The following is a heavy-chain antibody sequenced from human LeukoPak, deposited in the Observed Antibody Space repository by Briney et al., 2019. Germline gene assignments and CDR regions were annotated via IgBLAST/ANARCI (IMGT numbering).Heavy chain of an antibody. CDR2: ISSDGSRT. Sequence: GGSLRLSCAASGFSFGPYWMHWVRQAPGQGLEWVSLISSDGSRTTYADSVKGRFTISRDNAKNTLYLQMNSLRGEDTAVYYCARVTIAADGDIYYWGQGALVTVSS. D-gene: IGHD6-13*01. CDR1: GFSFGPYW. V-gene: IGHV3-74*03. J-gene: IGHJ4*02. CDR3: ARVTIAADGDIYY.